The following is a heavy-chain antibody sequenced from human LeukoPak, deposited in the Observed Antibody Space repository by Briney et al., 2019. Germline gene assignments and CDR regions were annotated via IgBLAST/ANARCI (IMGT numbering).Heavy chain of an antibody. CDR1: GFTFSSYS. V-gene: IGHV3-48*01. Sequence: GGSLRLSCAASGFTFSSYSMNWVRQAPGKGLEWVSYISSSSSTIYYVDSVKGRFTISRDNAKNSLYLQMNSLRAEDTAVYYCARGPFYGDYVGGAFDIWGQGTMVTVSS. CDR3: ARGPFYGDYVGGAFDI. D-gene: IGHD4-17*01. CDR2: ISSSSSTI. J-gene: IGHJ3*02.